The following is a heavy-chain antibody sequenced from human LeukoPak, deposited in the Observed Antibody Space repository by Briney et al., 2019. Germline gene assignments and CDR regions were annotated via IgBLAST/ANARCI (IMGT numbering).Heavy chain of an antibody. Sequence: GGSLRLSCAASGFTFSSYGMHWVRQAPGKGLEWVAVIWYDGSNKYYADSVKGRFTISRDNSKNTLYLQMNSLRAEDTAVCYCAKESGPYDYVWGSYRLTYYYYYYMDVWGKGTTVTVSS. J-gene: IGHJ6*03. CDR2: IWYDGSNK. CDR1: GFTFSSYG. CDR3: AKESGPYDYVWGSYRLTYYYYYYMDV. D-gene: IGHD3-16*02. V-gene: IGHV3-33*06.